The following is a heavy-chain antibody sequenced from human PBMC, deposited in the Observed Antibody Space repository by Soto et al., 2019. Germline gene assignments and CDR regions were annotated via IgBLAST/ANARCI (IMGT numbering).Heavy chain of an antibody. CDR1: GYSFTSYW. D-gene: IGHD3-3*01. J-gene: IGHJ6*02. CDR2: IYPGDSDT. Sequence: PGESLKISCKGSGYSFTSYWIGWVRQMPGKGLEWMGIIYPGDSDTRYSPSFQGQVTISADKSISTAYLQWSSLKASDTAMYYCARIFWSGFPPYYYYGMDVWGQGTTVTVSS. V-gene: IGHV5-51*01. CDR3: ARIFWSGFPPYYYYGMDV.